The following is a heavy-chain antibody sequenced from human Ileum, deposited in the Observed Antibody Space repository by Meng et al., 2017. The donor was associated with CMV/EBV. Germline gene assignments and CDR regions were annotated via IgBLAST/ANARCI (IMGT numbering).Heavy chain of an antibody. CDR2: INPSGGST. J-gene: IGHJ4*02. D-gene: IGHD1-7*01. CDR1: GYTFTSYY. V-gene: IGHV1-46*01. Sequence: ASVKVSCKASGYTFTSYYMHWVRQAPGQGLEWMGIINPSGGSTSYAQKFQGRVTMTRDTSTSTVYMELSSLRSEDTAVYYCARGGPPRKLAPSKAFDYWGQGTLVTVSS. CDR3: ARGGPPRKLAPSKAFDY.